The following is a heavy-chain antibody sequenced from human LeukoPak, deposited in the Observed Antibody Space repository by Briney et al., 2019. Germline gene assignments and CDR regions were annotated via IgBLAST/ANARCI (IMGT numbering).Heavy chain of an antibody. Sequence: SCKVSGYTLTELSMHWVRQATGKGLEWVSAIGTAGDTYYPGSVKGRFTISRENAKNSLYLQMNSLRAGDTAVYYCARGRRKYYFDYWGQGTLVTVSS. CDR2: IGTAGDT. CDR3: ARGRRKYYFDY. CDR1: GYTLTELS. J-gene: IGHJ4*02. V-gene: IGHV3-13*01.